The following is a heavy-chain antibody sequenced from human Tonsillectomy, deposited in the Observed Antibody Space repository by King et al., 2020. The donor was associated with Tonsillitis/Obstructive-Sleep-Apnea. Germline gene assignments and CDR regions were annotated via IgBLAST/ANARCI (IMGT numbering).Heavy chain of an antibody. CDR1: GYTFTGYY. D-gene: IGHD1-26*01. V-gene: IGHV1-2*02. Sequence: QLVQSGAEMKKPGASVKVSCKASGYTFTGYYMHWVRQAPGQGLEWMGWINPNSGDTKYAQQFQGRVTMTRDTSISTAYMDLSRLRSDGTAVYYCARARGSFSFDYWGQGTLVTVSS. CDR3: ARARGSFSFDY. CDR2: INPNSGDT. J-gene: IGHJ4*02.